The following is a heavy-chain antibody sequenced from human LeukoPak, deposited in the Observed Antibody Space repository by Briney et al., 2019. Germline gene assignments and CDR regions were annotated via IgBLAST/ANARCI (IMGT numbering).Heavy chain of an antibody. V-gene: IGHV1-69*05. CDR1: GGTFSSYA. Sequence: ASVKVSCKASGGTFSSYAISWVRQAPGQGLEWMGRIIPIFGTANYAQKFQGRVTITTDESTSTAYMELSSLRSEDTAMYYCARQGIVGVFFDYWGQGTLVTVSS. CDR3: ARQGIVGVFFDY. J-gene: IGHJ4*02. D-gene: IGHD3-22*01. CDR2: IIPIFGTA.